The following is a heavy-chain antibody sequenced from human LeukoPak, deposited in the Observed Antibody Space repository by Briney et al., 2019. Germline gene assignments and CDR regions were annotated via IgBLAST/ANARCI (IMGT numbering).Heavy chain of an antibody. CDR3: ARGYCSGGSCSQSIFDY. J-gene: IGHJ4*02. V-gene: IGHV3-48*04. Sequence: GGTLRLSCAASGFTFSSYGMSWVRQAPGKGLEWVSYISSSGSGSTKYYADSVKGRFTISRDNAKNSLYLQMNSLRAEDTAVYYCARGYCSGGSCSQSIFDYWGQGTLVTVSS. CDR1: GFTFSSYG. D-gene: IGHD2-15*01. CDR2: ISSSGSGSTK.